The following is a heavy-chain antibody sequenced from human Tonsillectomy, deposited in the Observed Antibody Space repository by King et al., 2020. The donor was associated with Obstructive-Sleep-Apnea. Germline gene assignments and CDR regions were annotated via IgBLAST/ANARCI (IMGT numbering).Heavy chain of an antibody. V-gene: IGHV3-30*18. D-gene: IGHD2-21*02. CDR3: AKDEVAYCGGDCYFLFDY. Sequence: VQLVEAGGGGVQPGGFLIIACAASGFNFSSYGMHWVRQGSGKGLEVVAGVSYVGNNKYYAVSVKGGFIVSRANSENTVYLEMRSLRAEDTALYYCAKDEVAYCGGDCYFLFDYWGQGTLVTVSS. CDR2: VSYVGNNK. J-gene: IGHJ4*02. CDR1: GFNFSSYG.